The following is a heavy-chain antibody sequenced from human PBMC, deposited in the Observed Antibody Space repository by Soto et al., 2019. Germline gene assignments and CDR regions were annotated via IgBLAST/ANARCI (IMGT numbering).Heavy chain of an antibody. J-gene: IGHJ4*02. V-gene: IGHV4-38-2*02. CDR3: GGDGRGGRYFDS. CDR1: GYSIKSGCY. CDR2: IYHSGTT. D-gene: IGHD3-16*01. Sequence: PSETLSLTCEVSGYSIKSGCYWGWIRQPPGKGLEWIGNIYHSGTTYYKSSLKSRLSISVDTSKNQFSLNLSSVTAADTAVYGCGGDGRGGRYFDSWSQGTLVTVSS.